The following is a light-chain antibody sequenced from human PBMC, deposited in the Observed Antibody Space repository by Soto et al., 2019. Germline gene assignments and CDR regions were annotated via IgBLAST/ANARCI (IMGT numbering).Light chain of an antibody. V-gene: IGKV4-1*01. CDR1: QNVLYSSNNKDY. CDR2: WAS. Sequence: DIVMTQSPDSLAVSLGERATINCKSSQNVLYSSNNKDYLAWYQQKPGQPPKLLIYWASTRESGVPDRLSGSGSGTDFTLTISRLQAEDVAVYYCQQYYSTPLTFGGGTKVEIK. J-gene: IGKJ4*01. CDR3: QQYYSTPLT.